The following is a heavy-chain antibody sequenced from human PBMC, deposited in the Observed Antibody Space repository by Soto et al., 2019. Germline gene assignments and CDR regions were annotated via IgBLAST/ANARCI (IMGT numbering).Heavy chain of an antibody. J-gene: IGHJ2*01. D-gene: IGHD4-17*01. CDR1: GGSISSGGYY. CDR2: IYYSGST. CDR3: ARDERDYGPHPWYFDL. Sequence: ASETLSLTCTVSGGSISSGGYYWSWIRQHPGKGLEWIGYIYYSGSTYYNPSLKSRVTISVDTSKNQFSLKLSSVTAADTAVYYCARDERDYGPHPWYFDLWGRGTLVTVSS. V-gene: IGHV4-31*03.